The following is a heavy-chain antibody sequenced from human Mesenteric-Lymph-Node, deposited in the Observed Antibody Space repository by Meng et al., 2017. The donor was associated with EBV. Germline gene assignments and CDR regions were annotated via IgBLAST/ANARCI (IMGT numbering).Heavy chain of an antibody. CDR3: TRVVYREFDP. CDR1: QYTCTSDY. V-gene: IGHV1-46*01. D-gene: IGHD5-24*01. CDR2: INPKSGGT. J-gene: IGHJ5*02. Sequence: QLVQAGAEVKEPRATVKLCCKAPQYTCTSDYMHWVRQAPGQGPDWIALINPKSGGTSYAQKFQGSVTMTMHTSTSTVYMEGISLRSDDTSVYYYTRVVYREFDPWGQGTLVTVSS.